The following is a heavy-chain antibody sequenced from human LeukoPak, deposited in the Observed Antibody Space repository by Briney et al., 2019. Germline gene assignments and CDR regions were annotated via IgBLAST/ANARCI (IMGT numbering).Heavy chain of an antibody. J-gene: IGHJ3*02. D-gene: IGHD2-8*01. V-gene: IGHV3-23*01. CDR1: GFTFSTYA. Sequence: GGSLRLSCAASGFTFSTYAMSWVRQAPGEGLEWVSDISGSGGGTYYADSVKGRFTISRDNSKNTLHLQMNSLRAEDTAVYYCARCPFIWGQGTMVTVSS. CDR3: ARCPFI. CDR2: ISGSGGGT.